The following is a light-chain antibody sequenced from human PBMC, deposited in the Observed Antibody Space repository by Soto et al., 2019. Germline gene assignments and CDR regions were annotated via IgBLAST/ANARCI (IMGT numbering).Light chain of an antibody. CDR3: MQAKKYPPYT. V-gene: IGKV2-24*01. CDR2: KIS. J-gene: IGKJ2*01. CDR1: QSLLHSDGETY. Sequence: DIVLTQTPLSSPVTLGQPASISCRSSQSLLHSDGETYLSWLQQRPGQPPRLLIYKISNRFSGVLEKFSGSGAGTDFTLKISRVEAEDVGIYYCMQAKKYPPYTFCQGTKLEIK.